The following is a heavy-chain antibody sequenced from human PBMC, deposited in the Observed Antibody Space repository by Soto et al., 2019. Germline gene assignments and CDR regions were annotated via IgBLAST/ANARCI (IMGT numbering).Heavy chain of an antibody. CDR3: AKLIIVATINSDAFDI. CDR1: GFTFSSYG. CDR2: ISYDGSNK. J-gene: IGHJ3*02. V-gene: IGHV3-30*18. D-gene: IGHD5-12*01. Sequence: GGSLRLSCVASGFTFSSYGMHWVRQAPGKGLEWVAVISYDGSNKYYADSVKGRFTISRDNSKNTLYLQMNSLRAEDTAVYYCAKLIIVATINSDAFDIWGQGTMVTVSS.